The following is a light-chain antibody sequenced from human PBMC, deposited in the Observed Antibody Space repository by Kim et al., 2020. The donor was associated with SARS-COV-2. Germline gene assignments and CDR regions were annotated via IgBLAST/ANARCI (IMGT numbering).Light chain of an antibody. J-gene: IGLJ1*01. CDR2: DVS. V-gene: IGLV2-11*01. CDR1: SSDVGGYNY. Sequence: PGPSVTISCTGTSSDVGGYNYVSLYQQHPGKPPKLIIYDVSKRPSGFPDRFSVSKSGNTASLTISGLQAEDEADYYCCSYAGSYFFGTGTKVTVL. CDR3: CSYAGSYF.